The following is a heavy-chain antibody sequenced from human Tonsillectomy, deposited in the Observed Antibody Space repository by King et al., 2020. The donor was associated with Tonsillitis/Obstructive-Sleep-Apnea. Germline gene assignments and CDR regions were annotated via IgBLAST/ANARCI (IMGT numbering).Heavy chain of an antibody. CDR1: GFTFSSYS. CDR3: ARGKPGTAPLDYYYYMDV. CDR2: ISSSSRYI. Sequence: VQLVESGGGLVKPGGSLRLSCTASGFTFSSYSMNWVRQAPGKGLEWVSFISSSSRYIYYVDSVKGRFTISRDNAKNSLYLQMNSLRAEDTAVYYCARGKPGTAPLDYYYYMDVWGKGTTVTVSS. J-gene: IGHJ6*03. V-gene: IGHV3-21*01. D-gene: IGHD6-13*01.